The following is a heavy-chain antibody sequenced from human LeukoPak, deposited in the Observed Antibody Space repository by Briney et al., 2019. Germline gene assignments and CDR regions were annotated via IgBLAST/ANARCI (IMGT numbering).Heavy chain of an antibody. J-gene: IGHJ4*02. CDR2: IYYSGNT. CDR3: ARQTGSGLFILP. D-gene: IGHD3/OR15-3a*01. Sequence: SETLSLTCTVSGVSISSSNSYWGWIRQPPGKGLEWIGSIYYSGNTYYNASLKSQVSISIDTSKNQFSLRLTSVTAADTAVYYCARQTGSGLFILPGGEGTLVTVSS. V-gene: IGHV4-39*01. CDR1: GVSISSSNSY.